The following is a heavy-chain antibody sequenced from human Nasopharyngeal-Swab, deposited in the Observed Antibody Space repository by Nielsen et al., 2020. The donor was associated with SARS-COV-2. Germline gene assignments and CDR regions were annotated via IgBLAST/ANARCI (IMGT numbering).Heavy chain of an antibody. CDR2: ISSSGSTI. V-gene: IGHV3-48*03. J-gene: IGHJ4*02. CDR3: AGAVAGTGWDY. D-gene: IGHD6-19*01. Sequence: WIPQPPGKGLEWVSYISSSGSTIYYADSVKGRFTISRDNAKNSLYLQMNSLRAEDTAVYYCAGAVAGTGWDYWGQGTLVTVSS.